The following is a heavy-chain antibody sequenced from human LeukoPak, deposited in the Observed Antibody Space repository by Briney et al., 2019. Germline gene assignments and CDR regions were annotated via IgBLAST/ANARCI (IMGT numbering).Heavy chain of an antibody. CDR1: GGSISSSSYS. D-gene: IGHD5-12*01. CDR3: ARDRLVRGYDLNYFDY. J-gene: IGHJ4*02. V-gene: IGHV4-39*07. CDR2: IFYSGST. Sequence: PSETLSLTCTVTGGSISSSSYSWGWIRQPPGKGLEWIGTIFYSGSTYYKPSLNSRVTISVDTSKNQFSLKLNSVTAADTAVYYCARDRLVRGYDLNYFDYWGQGTLVTVSS.